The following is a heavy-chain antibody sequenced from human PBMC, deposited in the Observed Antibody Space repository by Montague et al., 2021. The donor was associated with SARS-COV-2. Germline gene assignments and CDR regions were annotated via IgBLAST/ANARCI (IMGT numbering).Heavy chain of an antibody. V-gene: IGHV4-34*01. Sequence: SETLFLTCAVYGGSFSGYYWTWIRQSPGKGLEWIAEINHSGTTNYNFNPSLRSRVTISVDTSKSQFSLKLSSVTAADTGVYYCARWDPQTLTLIGLRGKSASDYWGQGTLVTFSS. CDR1: GGSFSGYY. J-gene: IGHJ4*02. CDR3: ARWDPQTLTLIGLRGKSASDY. D-gene: IGHD4-23*01. CDR2: INHSGTT.